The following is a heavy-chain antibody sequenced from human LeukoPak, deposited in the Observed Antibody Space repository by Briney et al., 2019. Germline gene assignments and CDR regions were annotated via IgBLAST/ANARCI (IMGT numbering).Heavy chain of an antibody. CDR2: ISAYNGNT. Sequence: ASVKVSCKASGGTFSSSAISWVRQAPGQGLEWIGWISAYNGNTNYVQKLQGRVTMTTDTSTSTAYMELRSLRSDDTAVYYCARGGLGYCSGGSCPTSWFDPWGQGTLVIASS. D-gene: IGHD2-15*01. V-gene: IGHV1-18*01. CDR3: ARGGLGYCSGGSCPTSWFDP. CDR1: GGTFSSSA. J-gene: IGHJ5*02.